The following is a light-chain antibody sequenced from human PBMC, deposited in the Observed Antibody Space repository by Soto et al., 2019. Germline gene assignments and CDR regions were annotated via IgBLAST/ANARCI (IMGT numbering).Light chain of an antibody. Sequence: EIVVTQSPGTLSLSPGDRATLSCRASQSISTTYLAWYQQRPGQALRLLIYGTSSRATGIPDRFSGSGSATDFTLTINRLEPEDFALYYCQQYGTSPYTFGQGTKLEIK. CDR2: GTS. J-gene: IGKJ2*01. V-gene: IGKV3-20*01. CDR1: QSISTTY. CDR3: QQYGTSPYT.